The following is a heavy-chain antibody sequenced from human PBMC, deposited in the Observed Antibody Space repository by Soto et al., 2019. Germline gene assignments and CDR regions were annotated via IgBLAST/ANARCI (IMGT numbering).Heavy chain of an antibody. CDR3: ARLWFGELDYYYYYLDI. J-gene: IGHJ6*03. Sequence: SETLSLTCTVSGGSISSYYWSWIRQPPGKGLEWIGYIYYSGSTNYNPSLKSRVTISVDTSKNQFYLKLSSVTAADTAVYYCARLWFGELDYYYYYLDIWGKGTTVNVSS. V-gene: IGHV4-59*08. CDR2: IYYSGST. D-gene: IGHD3-10*01. CDR1: GGSISSYY.